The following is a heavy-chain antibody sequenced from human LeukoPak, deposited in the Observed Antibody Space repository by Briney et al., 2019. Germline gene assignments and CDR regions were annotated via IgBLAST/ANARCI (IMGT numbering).Heavy chain of an antibody. CDR2: ISGSGGST. V-gene: IGHV3-23*01. Sequence: GGSLRLSCAASGFTFSSYAMSWVRQAPGQGLEGVSTISGSGGSTYYADSVKGRLTISRDNSKNTLYLRMSSLRAVDTAIYYCAKDPTAYGDYYFDYWGQGTLVTVSS. J-gene: IGHJ4*02. CDR1: GFTFSSYA. D-gene: IGHD4-17*01. CDR3: AKDPTAYGDYYFDY.